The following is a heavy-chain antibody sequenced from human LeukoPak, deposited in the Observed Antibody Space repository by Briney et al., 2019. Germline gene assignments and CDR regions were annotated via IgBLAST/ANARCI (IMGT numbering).Heavy chain of an antibody. CDR1: GFTFSSYS. Sequence: SGGSLRLSCAASGFTFSSYSMNWVRQAPGKGLEWVSSISSSSSYIYYADSVEGRFTISRDNAKNSLYLQMNSLRAEDTAVYYCARGKGERGYSGYDFGFDYWGQGTLVTVSS. J-gene: IGHJ4*02. CDR2: ISSSSSYI. D-gene: IGHD5-12*01. CDR3: ARGKGERGYSGYDFGFDY. V-gene: IGHV3-21*01.